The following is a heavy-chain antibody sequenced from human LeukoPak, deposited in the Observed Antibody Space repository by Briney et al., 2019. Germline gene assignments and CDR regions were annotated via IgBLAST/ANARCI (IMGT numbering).Heavy chain of an antibody. D-gene: IGHD3-3*01. CDR2: ISYSGRS. J-gene: IGHJ4*02. V-gene: IGHV4-59*01. Sequence: SETLSLTCTVSVGSIRSYYGSWIPQPPGNGGEGIGYISYSGRSSYNPSLKSRVTISVDTSKNQFSLKLSSVTAADTAVYYCARAGYDFWDFGYWGQGTLVTVSS. CDR3: ARAGYDFWDFGY. CDR1: VGSIRSYY.